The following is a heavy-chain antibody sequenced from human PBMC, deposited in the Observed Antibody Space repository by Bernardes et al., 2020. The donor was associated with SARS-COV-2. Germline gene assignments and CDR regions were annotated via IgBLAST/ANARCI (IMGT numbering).Heavy chain of an antibody. CDR1: GYTLAELA. J-gene: IGHJ4*02. V-gene: IGHV1-24*01. D-gene: IGHD3-3*01. CDR2: FHPEDGKT. CDR3: ATQRRFLEWLPLDF. Sequence: ASMKVSCKVSGYTLAELAIHWVRQAPGKGLEWMGGFHPEDGKTIYAQKFQGRVTMTEDTSTETAYMDLSSLRSEDTALYYCATQRRFLEWLPLDFWGQGTLVTVSS.